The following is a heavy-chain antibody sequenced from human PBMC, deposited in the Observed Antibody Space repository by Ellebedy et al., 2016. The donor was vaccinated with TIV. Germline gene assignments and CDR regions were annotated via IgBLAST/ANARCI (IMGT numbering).Heavy chain of an antibody. CDR3: ARSAYYGGKGYYFDY. Sequence: GESLKISXADSGFAFSTKWMNWVRQAPGKGLEWVANIKRDGSQKNYVDSVKGRFTISRDNAENTLYLQMNSLRAEDTAVYYCARSAYYGGKGYYFDYWGQGTLVTVSS. CDR1: GFAFSTKW. J-gene: IGHJ4*02. V-gene: IGHV3-7*01. D-gene: IGHD4-23*01. CDR2: IKRDGSQK.